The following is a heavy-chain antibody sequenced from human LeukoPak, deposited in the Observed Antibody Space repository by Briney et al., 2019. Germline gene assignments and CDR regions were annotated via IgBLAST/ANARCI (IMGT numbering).Heavy chain of an antibody. J-gene: IGHJ4*02. D-gene: IGHD6-19*01. CDR2: MHYSENT. CDR1: GDSISGLTYS. CDR3: VRYRSGWYRFAY. Sequence: SETLSLTCTVSGDSISGLTYSWGWVRQPPGKGLEWIGYMHYSENTYYNPSLKSRVTISVDTTKIQFSLKLGSVTAADTAVYFCVRYRSGWYRFAYWGQGTLVT. V-gene: IGHV4-39*01.